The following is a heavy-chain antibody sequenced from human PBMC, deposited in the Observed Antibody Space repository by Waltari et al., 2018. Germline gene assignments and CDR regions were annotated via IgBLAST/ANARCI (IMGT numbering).Heavy chain of an antibody. CDR2: IYSGGST. CDR3: ARSGVYYDFWSGYFDY. Sequence: EVQLVESGGGLIQPGGSLRLSCAASGFTVSSNYMSWVRQAPGKGLEWVSVIYSGGSTYYADSVKGRFTISRDNSKNTLYLQMNSLRAEDTAVYYCARSGVYYDFWSGYFDYWGQGTLVTVSS. CDR1: GFTVSSNY. V-gene: IGHV3-66*03. J-gene: IGHJ4*02. D-gene: IGHD3-3*01.